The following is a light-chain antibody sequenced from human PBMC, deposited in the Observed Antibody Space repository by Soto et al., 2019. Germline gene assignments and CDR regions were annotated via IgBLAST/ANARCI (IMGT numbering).Light chain of an antibody. Sequence: QSVLTQPASVSGSPGQSITISCTGSSSAVGSYRLVSWYQCHPGKAPKIIIYEGNKRPSGVSNRFSGSEPGNTASLTISGLQAEDEAYYYCCSSAPSRTVVFGAGTKLTVL. CDR3: CSSAPSRTVV. J-gene: IGLJ1*01. V-gene: IGLV2-23*01. CDR2: EGN. CDR1: SSAVGSYRL.